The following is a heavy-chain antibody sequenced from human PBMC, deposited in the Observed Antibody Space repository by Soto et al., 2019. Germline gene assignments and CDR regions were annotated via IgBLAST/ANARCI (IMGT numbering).Heavy chain of an antibody. V-gene: IGHV1-2*04. CDR3: ARGSVPFYVGYYYYGMDV. D-gene: IGHD1-26*01. Sequence: QVQLVQSGAEVKKPGASVKVSCKASGYTFTGYYMHWVRQAPGQGLEWMGWINPNSGGTNYAQKFQGWVTMTRDTSISTAYMELSRLRSDDTAVYYCARGSVPFYVGYYYYGMDVWGQGTTVTVSS. CDR2: INPNSGGT. J-gene: IGHJ6*02. CDR1: GYTFTGYY.